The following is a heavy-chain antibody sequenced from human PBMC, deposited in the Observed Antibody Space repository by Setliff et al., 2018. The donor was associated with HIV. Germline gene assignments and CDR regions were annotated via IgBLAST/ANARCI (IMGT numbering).Heavy chain of an antibody. J-gene: IGHJ4*02. Sequence: GGSLRLSCAASGFTFSNFEMNWVRQAPGKGLEWVSYISSSDSTIYYADSVRGRFTISRGNAKNSLYLQMNSLRAEDTALYYCAKDLSPNWGPGEFDHWGQGTLVTVSS. CDR2: ISSSDSTI. CDR3: AKDLSPNWGPGEFDH. V-gene: IGHV3-48*03. D-gene: IGHD7-27*01. CDR1: GFTFSNFE.